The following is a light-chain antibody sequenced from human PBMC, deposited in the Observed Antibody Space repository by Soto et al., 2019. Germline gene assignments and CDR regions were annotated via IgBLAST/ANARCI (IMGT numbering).Light chain of an antibody. Sequence: DIQMTQSPSSVSASVGDRVTLTCRASEGVTNWLAWYQQKPGKAPKVLIYRASILQSGVPSRFSGSGSGTDFTLTISSLQPEDFATYYCQQANSFPWTFGQGTKVE. V-gene: IGKV1-12*02. CDR3: QQANSFPWT. J-gene: IGKJ1*01. CDR2: RAS. CDR1: EGVTNW.